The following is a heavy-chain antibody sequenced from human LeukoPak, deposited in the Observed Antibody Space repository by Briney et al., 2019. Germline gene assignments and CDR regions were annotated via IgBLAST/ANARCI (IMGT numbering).Heavy chain of an antibody. D-gene: IGHD5-24*01. CDR3: ARAGYNFGAFDI. V-gene: IGHV4-61*02. Sequence: PSETLSLTCTVSGGSISSGSYYWSWIRQPAGKGLEWIGRIYTSGSTNYNPSLKSRVTISVDTSKNQFSLKLSSVTAADTAVYYCARAGYNFGAFDIWGQGTMVTVSS. J-gene: IGHJ3*02. CDR1: GGSISSGSYY. CDR2: IYTSGST.